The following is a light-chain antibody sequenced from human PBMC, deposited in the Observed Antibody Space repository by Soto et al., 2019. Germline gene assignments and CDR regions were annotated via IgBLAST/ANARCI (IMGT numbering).Light chain of an antibody. CDR1: HSISNY. J-gene: IGKJ1*01. CDR2: AAS. CDR3: QQSYSTPRT. V-gene: IGKV1-39*01. Sequence: DIQMTQSPSSLSASVGDRVTITCRASHSISNYLNWYQQKPGKAPKLLMYAASSLQSGVPSRFSGSGSGTDFTLTISSLQPEDFATYYCQQSYSTPRTFGQGTKVEIK.